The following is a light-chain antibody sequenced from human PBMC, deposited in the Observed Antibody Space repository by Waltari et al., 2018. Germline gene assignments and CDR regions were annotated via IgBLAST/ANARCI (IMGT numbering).Light chain of an antibody. CDR3: QAWDSSTVV. Sequence: SYDLTQPPSVSVSPGQTASISCSGDTLGDKYASWYQPTPGQSPVLVIYHDTKRPSGIPERFSGSNSGNTATLTISGTQAMDEADYYCQAWDSSTVVFGGGTKLTVL. CDR1: TLGDKY. CDR2: HDT. J-gene: IGLJ2*01. V-gene: IGLV3-1*01.